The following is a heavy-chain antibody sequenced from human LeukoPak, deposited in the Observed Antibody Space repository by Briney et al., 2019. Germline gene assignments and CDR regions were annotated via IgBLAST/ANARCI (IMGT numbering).Heavy chain of an antibody. D-gene: IGHD3-10*01. CDR3: VKDRTGTYTLDY. J-gene: IGHJ4*02. CDR2: ISDDGSRQ. Sequence: PGRSLRLSCAATGFPFSNHAIHWGRQDPGKGLEGVAIISDDGSRQHYADSVKGRFTISRDNSKNTLNLQMNSLRAEDTAVYYCVKDRTGTYTLDYWGQGTLVTVSS. CDR1: GFPFSNHA. V-gene: IGHV3-30-3*01.